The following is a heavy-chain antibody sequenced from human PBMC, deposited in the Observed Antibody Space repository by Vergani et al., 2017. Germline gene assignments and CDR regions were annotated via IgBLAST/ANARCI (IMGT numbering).Heavy chain of an antibody. CDR3: ARGRWRGTGTCFDI. CDR1: GFNFYGYN. D-gene: IGHD3/OR15-3a*01. J-gene: IGHJ4*02. Sequence: QVQLVQSGAEVRKPGASVTVFREASGFNFYGYNIHWVRQAPGQGLDWVGWINPNSGDTKYAEKFQGRVTMTSDTSIDTAYMELSDLTSDGSAIYYCARGRWRGTGTCFDIWGQGVQVTVSS. CDR2: INPNSGDT. V-gene: IGHV1-2*02.